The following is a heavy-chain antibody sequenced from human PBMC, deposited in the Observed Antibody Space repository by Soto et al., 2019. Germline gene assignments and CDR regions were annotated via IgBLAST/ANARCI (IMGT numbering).Heavy chain of an antibody. V-gene: IGHV4-59*01. CDR2: IYYSGST. CDR1: GGSISSYY. CDR3: ARMWSSGSSPRDWYFDL. Sequence: QVQLQESGPGLVKPSETLSLTCTVSGGSISSYYWSWIRQPPGKGLEWIGYIYYSGSTNYNPSLKRRVTISVDTSKNQFSLKLSSVTAADTAVYYCARMWSSGSSPRDWYFDLWGRGTLVTVSS. D-gene: IGHD1-26*01. J-gene: IGHJ2*01.